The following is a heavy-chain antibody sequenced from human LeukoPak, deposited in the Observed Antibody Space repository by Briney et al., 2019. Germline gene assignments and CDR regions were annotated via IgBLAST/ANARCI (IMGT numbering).Heavy chain of an antibody. J-gene: IGHJ4*02. CDR1: GFTFSSYA. V-gene: IGHV3-23*01. CDR2: ISGSGGST. CDR3: AKDAHRYYDTTGFPDY. Sequence: PGGSLRLSCAASGFTFSSYAMSWVRQAPGKGLEWVSAISGSGGSTYYADSVKGRFTISRDNSKNTLYLQMNSLRAEDTAVYYCAKDAHRYYDTTGFPDYWGQGTLVTVSS. D-gene: IGHD3-22*01.